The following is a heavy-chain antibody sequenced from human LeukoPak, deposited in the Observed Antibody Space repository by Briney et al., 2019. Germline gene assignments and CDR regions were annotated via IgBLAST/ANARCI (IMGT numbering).Heavy chain of an antibody. CDR2: IYYSGST. V-gene: IGHV4-59*01. Sequence: SETLSLTCTVSGGSIGSYYWSWIRQPPGKGLEWIGYIYYSGSTNYNPSLTSRVTISVDTSKNQFSLKLTSVTAADTAVYYCARGPHWVTGDYDAFDIWGQGTMVTVSS. J-gene: IGHJ3*02. D-gene: IGHD4-17*01. CDR3: ARGPHWVTGDYDAFDI. CDR1: GGSIGSYY.